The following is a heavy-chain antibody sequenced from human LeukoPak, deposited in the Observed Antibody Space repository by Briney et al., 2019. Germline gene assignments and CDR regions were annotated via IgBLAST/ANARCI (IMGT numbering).Heavy chain of an antibody. D-gene: IGHD2-8*02. J-gene: IGHJ4*02. CDR3: ARDSGGRQDY. Sequence: PGGSLRLSCAASGFTFSSYAMSWVRQPPGKGLEWIGEIYHSGGTNYNPSLKSRVTISVDKSKNQFSLKLSSVTAADTAVYYCARDSGGRQDYWGQGTLVTVSS. CDR1: GFTFSSYAM. V-gene: IGHV4-4*02. CDR2: IYHSGGT.